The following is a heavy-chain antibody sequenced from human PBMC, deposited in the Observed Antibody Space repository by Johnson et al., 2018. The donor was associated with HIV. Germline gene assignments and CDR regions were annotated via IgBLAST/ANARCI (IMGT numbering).Heavy chain of an antibody. CDR2: IRYDGSTK. D-gene: IGHD6-13*01. CDR1: GFTFSSYG. V-gene: IGHV3-30*02. J-gene: IGHJ3*02. CDR3: ATDSSSGVYDAFDI. Sequence: VQLVESGGGVVQPGGSLRLSCAASGFTFSSYGMHWVRQAPGKGLEWVAFIRYDGSTKYYADSVKGRFTISRDNSKNTLYLQMNSLRAEDTAVYYCATDSSSGVYDAFDIWGQGTMVTVSS.